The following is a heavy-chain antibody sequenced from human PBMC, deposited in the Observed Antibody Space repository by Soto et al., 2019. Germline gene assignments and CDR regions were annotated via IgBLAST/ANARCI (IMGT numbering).Heavy chain of an antibody. CDR3: ARVMVRGGDAFDI. J-gene: IGHJ3*02. V-gene: IGHV3-74*01. CDR1: GFTFSSYW. D-gene: IGHD3-10*01. CDR2: INSDGSST. Sequence: EVQLVESGGGLVQPGGSLRLSCAASGFTFSSYWMHWVRQAPGKGLVRVSRINSDGSSTSYADSVKGRFTISRDNAKNTLYLQMNSLRAEDTAVYYFARVMVRGGDAFDIWGQGTMVTVSS.